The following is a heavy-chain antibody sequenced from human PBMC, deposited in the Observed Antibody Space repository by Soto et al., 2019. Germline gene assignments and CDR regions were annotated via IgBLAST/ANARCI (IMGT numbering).Heavy chain of an antibody. J-gene: IGHJ5*01. CDR2: SYYSGDT. Sequence: SETLSLTCTVSGDSVTSTSYYWSWVRQPPGKGLEWIGYSYYSGDTNYNPSLKSRVTISVDTSKNQFSLKMSSVTAADTAVYYCAREGGVLRLSNWFDSWGQGIQVTAPQ. CDR1: GDSVTSTSYY. V-gene: IGHV4-61*01. D-gene: IGHD3-3*01. CDR3: AREGGVLRLSNWFDS.